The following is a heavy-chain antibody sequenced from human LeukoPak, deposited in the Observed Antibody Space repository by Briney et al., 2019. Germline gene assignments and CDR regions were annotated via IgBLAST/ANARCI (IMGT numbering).Heavy chain of an antibody. Sequence: ASVKVSCKASGYTFTSYSINWVRQAPGQGLEWMGWISTYNGNSNYAQKLQGRVTMTTDTSTSTAYMELRSLRSDDTAMYYCARGYYDSSGYPKFDYWGQGTLVTVSS. J-gene: IGHJ4*02. D-gene: IGHD3-22*01. V-gene: IGHV1-18*01. CDR2: ISTYNGNS. CDR3: ARGYYDSSGYPKFDY. CDR1: GYTFTSYS.